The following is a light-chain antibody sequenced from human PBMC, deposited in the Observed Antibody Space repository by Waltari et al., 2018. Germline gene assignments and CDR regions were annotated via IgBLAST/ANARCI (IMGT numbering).Light chain of an antibody. CDR1: QSVANY. V-gene: IGKV3-11*01. J-gene: IGKJ5*01. CDR3: QQRRDWPPTT. Sequence: EIVLTQSPATLSLSPGETATLSCRAGQSVANYLAWYQQKPGQAPRLLIYDTSNRATGVPARFSGSGSGTDFTLTISSLEPEDFAIYYCQQRRDWPPTTFGQGTRLEIK. CDR2: DTS.